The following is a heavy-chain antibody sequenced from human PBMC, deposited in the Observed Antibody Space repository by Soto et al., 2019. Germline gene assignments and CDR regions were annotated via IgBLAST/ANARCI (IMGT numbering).Heavy chain of an antibody. CDR1: GGSISSSNW. D-gene: IGHD6-19*01. CDR2: IYHSGST. V-gene: IGHV4-4*02. J-gene: IGHJ6*02. CDR3: ARDRPYKQWLVYYYYGMDV. Sequence: QVQLQESGPGLVKPSGTLSLTCAVSGGSISSSNWWSWVRQPPGKGLEWIGEIYHSGSTNYNPSLKSRVTISVDKSKNQFSLKLSSVTAADTAVYYCARDRPYKQWLVYYYYGMDVWGQGTTVTVSS.